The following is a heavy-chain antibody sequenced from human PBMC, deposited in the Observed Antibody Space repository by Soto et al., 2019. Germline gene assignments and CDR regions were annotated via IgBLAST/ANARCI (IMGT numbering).Heavy chain of an antibody. CDR1: GGSISSYY. CDR2: IYYSGST. D-gene: IGHD1-26*01. Sequence: SETLSLTCTVSGGSISSYYWSWIRQPPGKGLEWIGYIYYSGSTNYNPSLKSRVTISVDTSKNQFSLKLSSVTAADTAVYYCARDIGGQGAFDIWGQGTMVTVSS. J-gene: IGHJ3*02. CDR3: ARDIGGQGAFDI. V-gene: IGHV4-59*01.